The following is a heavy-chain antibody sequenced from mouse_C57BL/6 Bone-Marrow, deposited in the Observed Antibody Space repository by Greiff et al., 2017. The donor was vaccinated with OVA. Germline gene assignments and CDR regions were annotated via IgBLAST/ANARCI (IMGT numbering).Heavy chain of an antibody. J-gene: IGHJ4*01. CDR2: IDPSDSYP. CDR1: GYTFTSYW. Sequence: VQLQQPGAELVMPGASVKLSCKASGYTFTSYWMHWVRQRPGQGLEWVGEIDPSDSYPTSNQKFTGKSRLTVDKSSSTAYMQLRSLSSEDDAVYYCARELYYSAMDYWGQGTSVTVSA. V-gene: IGHV1-69*01. CDR3: ARELYYSAMDY.